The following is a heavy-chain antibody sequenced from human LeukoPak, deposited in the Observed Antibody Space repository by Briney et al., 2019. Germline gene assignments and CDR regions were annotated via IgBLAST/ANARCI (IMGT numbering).Heavy chain of an antibody. Sequence: SVKVSCKASLFTFTSSAMQWVRQARGQRIEWIGWIVVGSGNTKYAQKFQERVTITSDMSTSPAYMELSSLRSEDTAVYYWAADGITMIVELWGQGTLVTVS. CDR2: IVVGSGNT. D-gene: IGHD3-22*01. V-gene: IGHV1-58*02. J-gene: IGHJ4*02. CDR1: LFTFTSSA. CDR3: AADGITMIVEL.